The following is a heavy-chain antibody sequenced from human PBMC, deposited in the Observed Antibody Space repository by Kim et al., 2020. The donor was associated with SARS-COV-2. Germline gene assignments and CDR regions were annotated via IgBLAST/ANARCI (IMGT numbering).Heavy chain of an antibody. Sequence: KYSTKFQGRVTVTRDTTASTAYMELSSLRSEDTAVYYCASDLTCYNCFDSWGQRTLVTVSS. D-gene: IGHD3-9*01. J-gene: IGHJ5*01. CDR3: ASDLTCYNCFDS. V-gene: IGHV1-3*01.